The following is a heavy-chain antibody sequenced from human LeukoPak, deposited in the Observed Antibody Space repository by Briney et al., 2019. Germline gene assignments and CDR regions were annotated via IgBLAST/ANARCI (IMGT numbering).Heavy chain of an antibody. CDR1: GFTFSSYW. CDR3: ARDRPSAAGTGSDAFDI. V-gene: IGHV3-74*01. J-gene: IGHJ3*02. D-gene: IGHD1-1*01. CDR2: INSDGSST. Sequence: GGSLRLSCAASGFTFSSYWMHWVRQAPGKGLVWVSRINSDGSSTSYADSVKGRFTISRDNAKNTLYLQMNSLRAEDTAVYYCARDRPSAAGTGSDAFDIWGQGTMVTVSS.